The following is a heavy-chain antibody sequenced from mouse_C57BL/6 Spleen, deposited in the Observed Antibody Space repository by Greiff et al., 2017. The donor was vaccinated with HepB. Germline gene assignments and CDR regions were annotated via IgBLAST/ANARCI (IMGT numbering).Heavy chain of an antibody. V-gene: IGHV1-5*01. Sequence: EVQLQQSGTVLARPGASVKMSCKTSGYTFTSYWMHWVKQRPGQGLEWIGAIYPGNSDTSYNQKFKGKAKLTAVPSASTAYMELSSLTNEDSAVYYCTKESIAYGSSTYWYFDVWGTGTTVTVSS. J-gene: IGHJ1*03. CDR3: TKESIAYGSSTYWYFDV. CDR1: GYTFTSYW. CDR2: IYPGNSDT. D-gene: IGHD1-1*01.